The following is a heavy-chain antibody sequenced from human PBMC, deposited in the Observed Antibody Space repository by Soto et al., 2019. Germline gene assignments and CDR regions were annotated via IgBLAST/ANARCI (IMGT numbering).Heavy chain of an antibody. CDR3: ARALYSSSSGGYYYYYMDV. CDR1: GGTFSSYT. D-gene: IGHD6-6*01. J-gene: IGHJ6*03. CDR2: IIPILGIA. V-gene: IGHV1-69*02. Sequence: ASVKVSCKASGGTFSSYTISWVRQAPGQGLEWMGRIIPILGIANYAQKFQGRVTITADKSTSTAYMELSSLRSEDTAVYYCARALYSSSSGGYYYYYMDVWGKGTTVTVSS.